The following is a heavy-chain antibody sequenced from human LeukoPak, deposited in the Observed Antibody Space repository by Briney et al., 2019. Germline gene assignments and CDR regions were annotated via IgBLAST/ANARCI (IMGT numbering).Heavy chain of an antibody. V-gene: IGHV4-59*01. CDR2: IHYTGST. Sequence: SETLSLTCTVSGGSLSPYFWAWIRQPPGKGLEWIGYIHYTGSTYYNPSLQSRVTMSVDTSKNHFSLKLTSVTAADTAVYYCTTTSGTSPIDSWGQGTLVTVSS. CDR1: GGSLSPYF. J-gene: IGHJ4*02. CDR3: TTTSGTSPIDS. D-gene: IGHD1-1*01.